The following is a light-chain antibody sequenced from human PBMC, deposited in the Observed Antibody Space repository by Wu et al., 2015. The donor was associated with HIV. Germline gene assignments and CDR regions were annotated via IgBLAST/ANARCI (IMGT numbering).Light chain of an antibody. Sequence: DRVTDHLPDKSGTLVNFFSLVXTXETREPPKVLIYAASTLQSGVPSRFSGSGSGTDFTLTISSLQPEDVATYYCQKYNTAPWTFGQGTKVEMK. V-gene: IGKV1-27*01. J-gene: IGKJ1*01. CDR1: GTLVNF. CDR3: QKYNTAPWT. CDR2: AAS.